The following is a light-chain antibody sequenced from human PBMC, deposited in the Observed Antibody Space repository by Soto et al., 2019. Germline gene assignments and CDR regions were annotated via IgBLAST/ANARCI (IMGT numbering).Light chain of an antibody. CDR2: YDD. Sequence: QSVLTQPPSVSEAPRQRVTISCSGSSSNIGNNAVNWYQQLPGKAPKLLIYYDDLLPSGVSDRFSGSKSGTSASRAISGLQSEDEADYYCAAWDDSLNVVVFGGGTKLTVL. J-gene: IGLJ2*01. CDR3: AAWDDSLNVVV. CDR1: SSNIGNNA. V-gene: IGLV1-36*01.